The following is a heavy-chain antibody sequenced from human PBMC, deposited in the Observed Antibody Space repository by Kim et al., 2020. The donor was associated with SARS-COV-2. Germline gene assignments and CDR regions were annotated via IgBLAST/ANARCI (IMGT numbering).Heavy chain of an antibody. CDR3: AREDNYRYVDIVATIGVDY. Sequence: GGSLRLSCAASGFTFSSYSMNWVRQAPGKGLEWVSYISSSSSTIYYADSVKGRFTISRDNAKNSLYLQMNSLRDEDTAVYYCAREDNYRYVDIVATIGVDYWGQGTLVTVSS. J-gene: IGHJ4*02. CDR2: ISSSSSTI. CDR1: GFTFSSYS. D-gene: IGHD5-12*01. V-gene: IGHV3-48*02.